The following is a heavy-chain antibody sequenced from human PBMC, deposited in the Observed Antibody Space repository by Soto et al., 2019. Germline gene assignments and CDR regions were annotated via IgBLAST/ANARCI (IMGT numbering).Heavy chain of an antibody. Sequence: QVQLQESGPGLVKPSRTLSLTCAVSGGSISRSVYYCNWIRQHPGKGLEWIGYIHNSGTTYYNPSLKSRLTFSVDTSKNQFSLKLSSVTTADTAVYYCARDPIVRGVVGWYFDLWGRGTLVTVSS. CDR1: GGSISRSVYY. CDR2: IHNSGTT. V-gene: IGHV4-31*11. D-gene: IGHD3-10*01. CDR3: ARDPIVRGVVGWYFDL. J-gene: IGHJ2*01.